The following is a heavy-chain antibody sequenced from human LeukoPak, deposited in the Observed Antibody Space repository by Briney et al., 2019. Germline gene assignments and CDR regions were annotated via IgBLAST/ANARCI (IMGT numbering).Heavy chain of an antibody. CDR2: IYYSGST. J-gene: IGHJ4*02. CDR1: GGSISSYY. V-gene: IGHV4-59*01. CDR3: ASYHTALLGFFDY. D-gene: IGHD5-18*01. Sequence: SETLSLTCTVSGGSISSYYWSWIRQPPGKGLEWIGYIYYSGSTNYNPSLKSRVTISVDTSKNQFSLKLSSVTAADTAVYYCASYHTALLGFFDYWGQGTLVTVSS.